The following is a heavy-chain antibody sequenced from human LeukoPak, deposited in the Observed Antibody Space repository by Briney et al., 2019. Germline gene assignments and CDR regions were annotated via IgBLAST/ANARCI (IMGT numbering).Heavy chain of an antibody. CDR2: IYTSGST. CDR3: ASHYYDSTGYPNYFHY. D-gene: IGHD3-22*01. J-gene: IGHJ4*01. Sequence: SETLSLTCTVSGGSISSSSYYWSWIRQPAGKGLEWIGRIYTSGSTNYNPSLKSRVTMSVDTSKNQFSLKLSSVTAADTAEYYCASHYYDSTGYPNYFHYWGHGTLVTVSS. V-gene: IGHV4-61*02. CDR1: GGSISSSSYY.